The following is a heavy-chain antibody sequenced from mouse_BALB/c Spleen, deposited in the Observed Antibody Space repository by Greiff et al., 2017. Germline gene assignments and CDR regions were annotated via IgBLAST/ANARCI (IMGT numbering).Heavy chain of an antibody. CDR3: ARANYDYVYYYAMDY. CDR2: ISYSGST. Sequence: EVKLQESGPGLVKPSQSLSLTCTVTGYSITSDYAWNWIRQFPGNKLEWMGYISYSGSTSYNPSLKSRISITRDTSKNQFFLQLNSVTTEDTATYYCARANYDYVYYYAMDYWGQGTSVTVSS. J-gene: IGHJ4*01. CDR1: GYSITSDYA. V-gene: IGHV3-2*02. D-gene: IGHD2-4*01.